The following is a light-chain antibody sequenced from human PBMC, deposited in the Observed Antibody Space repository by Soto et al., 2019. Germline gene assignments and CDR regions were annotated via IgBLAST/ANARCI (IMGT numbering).Light chain of an antibody. CDR2: DAS. Sequence: EIVLTQSPATLSLSPGEGATLSCRASQSVNIYLAWYQQKPGQAPRLLIYDASKRATGIPARFSGSGSGADFTLTISSLEPEDFAIYYCQQRINWPLTFGGGTKVDIK. CDR1: QSVNIY. V-gene: IGKV3-11*01. J-gene: IGKJ4*01. CDR3: QQRINWPLT.